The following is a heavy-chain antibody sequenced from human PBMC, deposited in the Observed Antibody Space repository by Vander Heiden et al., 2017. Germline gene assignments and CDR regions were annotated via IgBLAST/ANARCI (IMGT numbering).Heavy chain of an antibody. J-gene: IGHJ4*02. CDR2: ISGSGGST. CDR3: AKGESGSSGFFDY. V-gene: IGHV3-23*01. CDR1: GFTLSRCA. Sequence: EVQLLESGGGLVQPGGALRVACAASGFTLSRCAMSWARQGPGKGLEWFSAISGSGGSTYYADSVKGRFTISRDNSKNTLYLQMNSLRAEDTAVYYCAKGESGSSGFFDYWGQGTLVTVSS. D-gene: IGHD1-26*01.